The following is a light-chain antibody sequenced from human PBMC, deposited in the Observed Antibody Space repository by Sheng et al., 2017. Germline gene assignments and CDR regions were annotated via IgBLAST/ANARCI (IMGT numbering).Light chain of an antibody. V-gene: IGKV3-20*01. Sequence: EIVLTQSPGTLSLSPGERATFSCRASQSVSNSYLAWYQQKPGQAPRLLIYDASTRATGTPDRFSGSGSGTDFTLTISRLEPEDFAVYFCQQYVASPPWTFGQGTKVDIK. CDR1: QSVSNSY. J-gene: IGKJ1*01. CDR3: QQYVASPPWT. CDR2: DAS.